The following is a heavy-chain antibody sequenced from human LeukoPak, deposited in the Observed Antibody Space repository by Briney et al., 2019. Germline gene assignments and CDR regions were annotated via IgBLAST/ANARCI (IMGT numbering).Heavy chain of an antibody. D-gene: IGHD3-9*01. Sequence: SETLSLTCTVSGGSISSFYWSWIRQPPGKGLEWIGYIYYSGTINYNPSLKSRVTISVDTSKKRFSLKLSSVTAADTAVYYCARFRPKTYYDILTGSYKGTAFDIWGQGTMVTVSS. J-gene: IGHJ3*02. CDR1: GGSISSFY. CDR3: ARFRPKTYYDILTGSYKGTAFDI. CDR2: IYYSGTI. V-gene: IGHV4-59*01.